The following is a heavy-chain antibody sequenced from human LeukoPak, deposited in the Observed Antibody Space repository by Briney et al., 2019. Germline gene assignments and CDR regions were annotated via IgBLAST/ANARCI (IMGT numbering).Heavy chain of an antibody. J-gene: IGHJ3*01. CDR2: IADAGT. CDR3: ARNLGPFDV. D-gene: IGHD3-16*01. CDR1: GFTFNGFA. V-gene: IGHV3-23*01. Sequence: GGSLRLSCAAPGFTFNGFAVTWVRQAPGKGLEWVSTIADAGTYYADSVKGRFIISRDNSKNMLYLQLNSLRADDTAMYYCARNLGPFDVRGHGTMVTVSS.